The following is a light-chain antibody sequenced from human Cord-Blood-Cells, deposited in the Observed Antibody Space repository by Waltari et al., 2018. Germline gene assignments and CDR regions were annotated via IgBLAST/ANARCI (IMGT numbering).Light chain of an antibody. CDR3: QQSYSTPRT. J-gene: IGKJ1*01. CDR1: QSISSD. V-gene: IGKV1-39*01. CDR2: DAS. Sequence: DIQMTPSPSSLSASVGDRVTITCRASQSISSDLNWYQQKPGKAPTLLIYDASSLQSGVPSRFSGSGSGTEFTLTISSLQPEDFATYYCQQSYSTPRTFGQGTKVEIK.